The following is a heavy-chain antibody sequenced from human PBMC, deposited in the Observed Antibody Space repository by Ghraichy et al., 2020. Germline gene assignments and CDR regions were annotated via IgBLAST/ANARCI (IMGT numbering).Heavy chain of an antibody. CDR1: GFIFSSYT. CDR2: ISYDGSNK. Sequence: GGSLRLSCAASGFIFSSYTMHWVRQAPGKGLEWAALISYDGSNKYYADSVKGRFTVSRDNSKNTLYMQMNSLRPEDTAVYYCAREYKTFYDVWSGDYSPGDWFDPWGQGTLVTVSS. CDR3: AREYKTFYDVWSGDYSPGDWFDP. V-gene: IGHV3-30*04. J-gene: IGHJ5*02. D-gene: IGHD3-3*01.